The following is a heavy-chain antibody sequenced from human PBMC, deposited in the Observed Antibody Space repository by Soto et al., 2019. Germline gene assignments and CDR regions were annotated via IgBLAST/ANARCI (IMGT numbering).Heavy chain of an antibody. V-gene: IGHV4-61*08. CDR1: RGSTRIVGDC. J-gene: IGHJ4*02. CDR3: ARRIVATETFDY. D-gene: IGHD5-12*01. CDR2: IYYAGST. Sequence: SELICHIFTVDRGSTRIVGDCCTWIRQPPGRGLEWIGFIYYAGSTKYNPSLNSRVTISVDTSKNQFSLTVTSVAVADTAVYYCARRIVATETFDYWGQGTLVTVSS.